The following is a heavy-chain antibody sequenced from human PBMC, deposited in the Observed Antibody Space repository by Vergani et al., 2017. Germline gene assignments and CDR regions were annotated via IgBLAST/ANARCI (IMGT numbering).Heavy chain of an antibody. J-gene: IGHJ5*02. V-gene: IGHV4-39*01. D-gene: IGHD2-15*01. CDR1: NDSVSNTFYY. CDR3: TRHWAGVAANNWFDP. Sequence: QVQLQESGPGLVKPSETLSLTCPVSNDSVSNTFYYWGWIRQTPGKGLEWIGSIYYSGSTYYNPALESRVTMSVDTSQSQFSLKLSSVTAADTAVYYCTRHWAGVAANNWFDPWGQGTLVTVSS. CDR2: IYYSGST.